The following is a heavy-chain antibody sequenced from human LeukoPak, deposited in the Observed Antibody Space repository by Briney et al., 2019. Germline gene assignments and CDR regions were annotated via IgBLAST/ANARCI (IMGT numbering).Heavy chain of an antibody. CDR1: GFTFSSYA. J-gene: IGHJ4*02. V-gene: IGHV3-23*01. D-gene: IGHD1-26*01. CDR3: AKEPYSGSQLLDY. Sequence: GGSLRLSCAASGFTFSSYAMSWVRQAPGKGLEWVSGISGSGSSTYYADSVKGRFTISRDNSKNMLYLQMSSLRAEDTAVYYCAKEPYSGSQLLDYWGQGTLVTVSS. CDR2: ISGSGSST.